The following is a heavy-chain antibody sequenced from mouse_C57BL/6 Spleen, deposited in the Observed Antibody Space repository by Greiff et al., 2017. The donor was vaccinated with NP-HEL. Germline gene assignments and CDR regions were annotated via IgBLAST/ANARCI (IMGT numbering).Heavy chain of an antibody. CDR1: GFTFSDYG. Sequence: EVHLVESGGGLVKPGGSLKLSCAASGFTFSDYGMHWVRQAPEKGLEWVAYISSGRSTIYYADTVKGRVTISRDNAKNTLFLQMTSLRSEDTAMYYCARPDNWDVAYWGQGTLVTVSA. D-gene: IGHD4-1*01. CDR2: ISSGRSTI. J-gene: IGHJ3*01. CDR3: ARPDNWDVAY. V-gene: IGHV5-17*01.